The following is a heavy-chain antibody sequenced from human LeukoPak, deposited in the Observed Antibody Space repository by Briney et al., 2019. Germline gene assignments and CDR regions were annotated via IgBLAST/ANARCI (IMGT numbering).Heavy chain of an antibody. V-gene: IGHV4-59*08. CDR1: GDSISNYY. J-gene: IGHJ6*03. D-gene: IGHD1-26*01. Sequence: SETLSLTCADSGDSISNYYWSWIRQPPGKGLERIGYIYYGGSTNYYPHLKSRVTISVDTSKNQFSLKLSSVTAADTAVYFCARQSGSYGVYYYYMDVWGKETTVIISS. CDR3: ARQSGSYGVYYYYMDV. CDR2: IYYGGST.